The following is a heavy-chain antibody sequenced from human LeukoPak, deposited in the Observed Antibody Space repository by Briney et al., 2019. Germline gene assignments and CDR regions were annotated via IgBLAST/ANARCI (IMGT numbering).Heavy chain of an antibody. D-gene: IGHD3-22*01. Sequence: GGSLRLSCAASGFTFSSYWMSWVRQAPGKGLEWVANIKQDGSEKYYVDSVKGRFTISRDNAKNSLYLQMNGLRAEDTAVYYCARDVTYYYDSSGYYGIVGDAFDIWGQGTMVTVSS. CDR3: ARDVTYYYDSSGYYGIVGDAFDI. V-gene: IGHV3-7*01. CDR2: IKQDGSEK. CDR1: GFTFSSYW. J-gene: IGHJ3*02.